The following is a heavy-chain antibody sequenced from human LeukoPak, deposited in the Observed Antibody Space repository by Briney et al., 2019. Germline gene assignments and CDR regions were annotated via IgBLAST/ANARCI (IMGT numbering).Heavy chain of an antibody. CDR3: ARGPAAIHP. CDR2: VLHTGGT. V-gene: IGHV4-34*12. Sequence: SETLSLTCAVYGYSFTNHYWIWIRQPPGKGLEWVGEVLHTGGTNYNPSLKSRVTISVDTSKNQFFLKLTSVTAADTAVYYCARGPAAIHPWGQGTTVTVSS. J-gene: IGHJ6*02. CDR1: GYSFTNHY. D-gene: IGHD2-2*01.